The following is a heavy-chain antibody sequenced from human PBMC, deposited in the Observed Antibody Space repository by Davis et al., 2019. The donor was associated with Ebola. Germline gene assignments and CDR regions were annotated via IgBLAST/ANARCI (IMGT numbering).Heavy chain of an antibody. J-gene: IGHJ4*02. V-gene: IGHV4-59*08. Sequence: SETLSLTCTVSGGSISSYYWSWIRQPPGKGLEWIGYIYYSGSTNYNPSLKSRVTISVDTSKNQFSLSLTSVTAADTAVYYCARTLTHNWGGFHFDSWGQGTAVTVSS. CDR1: GGSISSYY. D-gene: IGHD7-27*01. CDR3: ARTLTHNWGGFHFDS. CDR2: IYYSGST.